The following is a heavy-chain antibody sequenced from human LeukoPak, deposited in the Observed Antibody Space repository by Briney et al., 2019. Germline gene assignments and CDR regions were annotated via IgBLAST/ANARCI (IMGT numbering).Heavy chain of an antibody. CDR1: GFTFSSYA. V-gene: IGHV3-23*01. D-gene: IGHD5-18*01. CDR2: ISGGDENT. Sequence: GGSLRLSCVVSGFTFSSYAMSWVRQTPGKGLEWVSGISGGDENTNYADSVKGRFTISRDNSKNTLYLQMNSLRAEDTAVYYCAKGRGYSYGLDYWGQGTLVTVSS. J-gene: IGHJ4*02. CDR3: AKGRGYSYGLDY.